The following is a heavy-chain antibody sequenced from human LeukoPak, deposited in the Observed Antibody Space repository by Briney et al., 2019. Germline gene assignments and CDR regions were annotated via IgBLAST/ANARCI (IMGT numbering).Heavy chain of an antibody. V-gene: IGHV4-34*01. CDR2: INHSGST. CDR1: GGSFSGYY. CDR3: ARGGRYRGSGSWAYYYYYGMDV. Sequence: SSETLSLTCAVYGGSFSGYYWSWIRQPPGKGLEWVGEINHSGSTNYNPSLKSRVTISVDTSKNQFSLKLSSVTAADTAVYYCARGGRYRGSGSWAYYYYYGMDVWGQGTTVTVSS. D-gene: IGHD3-10*01. J-gene: IGHJ6*02.